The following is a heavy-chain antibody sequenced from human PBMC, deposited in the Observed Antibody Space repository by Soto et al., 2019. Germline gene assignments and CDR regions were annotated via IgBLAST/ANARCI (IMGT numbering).Heavy chain of an antibody. CDR2: ISYDGSNK. Sequence: PGGSLRLSCAASGFTFSSYAMHWVRQAPGKGLEWVAVISYDGSNKYYADSVKGRFTIPRDNSKNTLYLQMNSLRAEDTAVYYCARDGPVLLWFGEFSFDYWGQGTLVTVSS. J-gene: IGHJ4*02. V-gene: IGHV3-30-3*01. CDR1: GFTFSSYA. D-gene: IGHD3-10*01. CDR3: ARDGPVLLWFGEFSFDY.